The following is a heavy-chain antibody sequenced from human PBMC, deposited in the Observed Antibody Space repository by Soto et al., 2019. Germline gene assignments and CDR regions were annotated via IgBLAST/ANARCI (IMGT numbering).Heavy chain of an antibody. CDR3: ARVLYCSGGGCYSNFDY. V-gene: IGHV3-74*01. CDR1: GFTFSGHW. J-gene: IGHJ4*02. Sequence: EVQLVESGGGLVQPGGSLRLSCGASGFTFSGHWMHWVRQAPGKGLVWVSRISSDGSSADYADSVKGRFTISRDNTKNTLYLQINSLRAEDTALYYCARVLYCSGGGCYSNFDYWGQGTLVTVSS. CDR2: ISSDGSSA. D-gene: IGHD2-15*01.